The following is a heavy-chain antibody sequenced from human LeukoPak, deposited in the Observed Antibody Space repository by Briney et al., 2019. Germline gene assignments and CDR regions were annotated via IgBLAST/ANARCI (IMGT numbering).Heavy chain of an antibody. CDR3: ARELQSNYFDY. CDR2: IIPIFGTA. V-gene: IGHV1-69*13. J-gene: IGHJ4*02. Sequence: GASVKVSCKASGYTFTSYAISWVRQAPGQGLEWMGGIIPIFGTANYAQKFQGRVTITADESTSTAYMELSSLRSEDTAVYYCARELQSNYFDYWGQGTLVTVSS. D-gene: IGHD4-11*01. CDR1: GYTFTSYA.